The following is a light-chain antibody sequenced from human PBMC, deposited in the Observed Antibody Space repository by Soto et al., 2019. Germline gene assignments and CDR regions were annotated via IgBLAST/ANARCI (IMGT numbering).Light chain of an antibody. CDR1: QSVHTF. Sequence: EIVLTQSPGTLSLSPGGRATLSCRASQSVHTFLAWYQQKPGQSPTLLIYDTSNRATGIPVRFSGSGSGTDFTLSISSLEPEDFAVYYCQQRFQWPLTFGGGTRVEIK. CDR2: DTS. J-gene: IGKJ4*01. V-gene: IGKV3-11*01. CDR3: QQRFQWPLT.